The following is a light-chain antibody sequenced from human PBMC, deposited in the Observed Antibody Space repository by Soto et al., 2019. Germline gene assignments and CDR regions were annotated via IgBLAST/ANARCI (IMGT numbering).Light chain of an antibody. CDR3: QQSSHAPLT. CDR2: SVS. J-gene: IGKJ4*01. Sequence: EIVLTQSPGTLSLSPGERATLSCRASQSVTNNHLAWFQQKPGQTPRLLIYSVSSRDTDIPDRFSGSGSGTDFILTISRLVPEDFAMYFCQQSSHAPLTFGGGTKVEL. CDR1: QSVTNNH. V-gene: IGKV3-20*01.